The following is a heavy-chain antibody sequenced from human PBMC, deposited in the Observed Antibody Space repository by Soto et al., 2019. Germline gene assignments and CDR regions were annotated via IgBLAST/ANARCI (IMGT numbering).Heavy chain of an antibody. CDR2: IYHSGST. CDR1: GGSISSGGYS. J-gene: IGHJ5*02. Sequence: SETLSLTCAVSGGSISSGGYSWSWIRQPPGKGLEWIGYIYHSGSTYYNPSLKSRVTISVDRSKNQFSLKLSSVTAADMAVYYCARGTLRGVHWFDPWGQGTLVTVSS. V-gene: IGHV4-30-2*01. D-gene: IGHD3-10*01. CDR3: ARGTLRGVHWFDP.